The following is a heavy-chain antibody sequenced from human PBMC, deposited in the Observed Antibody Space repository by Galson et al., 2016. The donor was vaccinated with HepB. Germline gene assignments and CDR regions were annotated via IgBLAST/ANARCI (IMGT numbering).Heavy chain of an antibody. CDR1: GGTFSSYA. V-gene: IGHV1-69*13. Sequence: SVKVSCKASGGTFSSYAISWVRQAPGRGLEWMGRIIPIFATANYAQRFHGRVTITADESTSTAYMELSSLRSEDTAVYYCARGSHYYDSSGPVAYWGQGTLVTVSS. CDR3: ARGSHYYDSSGPVAY. CDR2: IIPIFATA. D-gene: IGHD3-22*01. J-gene: IGHJ4*02.